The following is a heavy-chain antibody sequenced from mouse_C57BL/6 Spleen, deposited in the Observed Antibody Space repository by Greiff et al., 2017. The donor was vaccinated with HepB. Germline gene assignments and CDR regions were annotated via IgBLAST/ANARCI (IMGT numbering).Heavy chain of an antibody. J-gene: IGHJ4*01. CDR2: IYPGDGDT. D-gene: IGHD5-1*01. CDR3: ARTGEYGYAMDY. CDR1: GYAFSSYW. V-gene: IGHV1-80*01. Sequence: VQLQQSGAELVKPGASVKISCKASGYAFSSYWMNWVKQRPGKGLEWIGQIYPGDGDTNYNGKFKGKATLTADKSSSTAYMQRSSLTSEDSAVYFCARTGEYGYAMDYWGQGTSVTVSS.